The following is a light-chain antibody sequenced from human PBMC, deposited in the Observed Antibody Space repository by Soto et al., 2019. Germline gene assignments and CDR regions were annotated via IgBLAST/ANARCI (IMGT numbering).Light chain of an antibody. Sequence: QSVLTQPPSASGTPGQRVTICCSGSDSNIGSNSVNWYQHLPGMAPKLLTHSNDHRPSGVADRFSGSKSGTSASLAISGLQSEDAADYYCVAWDYILNGRVFGGGTKLTVL. CDR2: SND. CDR1: DSNIGSNS. V-gene: IGLV1-44*01. CDR3: VAWDYILNGRV. J-gene: IGLJ3*02.